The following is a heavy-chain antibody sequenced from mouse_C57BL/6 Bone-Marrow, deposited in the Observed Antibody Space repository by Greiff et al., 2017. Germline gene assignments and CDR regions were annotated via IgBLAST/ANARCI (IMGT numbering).Heavy chain of an antibody. CDR1: GYTFTSYW. CDR2: INPSSGYT. CDR3: ARSGDLLYYFDY. J-gene: IGHJ2*01. Sequence: QVHVKQSGAELAKPGASVKLSCKASGYTFTSYWMHWVKQRPGQGLEWIGYINPSSGYTKYNQKFKDKATLTADKSSSTAYMQLSSLTYEDSSVYYCARSGDLLYYFDYWGQGTTLTVSS. V-gene: IGHV1-7*01. D-gene: IGHD2-13*01.